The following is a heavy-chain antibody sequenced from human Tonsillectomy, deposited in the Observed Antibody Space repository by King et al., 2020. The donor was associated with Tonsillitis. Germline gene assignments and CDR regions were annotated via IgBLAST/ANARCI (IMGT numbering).Heavy chain of an antibody. Sequence: VQLVESGGGLVKPGRSLRLSCTASGFTFGDYAMTWFRQAPGKGLEWVGFIRNKAYGGTTEYAASVKGRFTISRDDSKSIAYLQMNSLKTEDTAVYYCTGGVVPNKHYYGMDVWGQGTTVTVSS. V-gene: IGHV3-49*05. CDR3: TGGVVPNKHYYGMDV. CDR1: GFTFGDYA. CDR2: IRNKAYGGTT. J-gene: IGHJ6*02. D-gene: IGHD2-21*01.